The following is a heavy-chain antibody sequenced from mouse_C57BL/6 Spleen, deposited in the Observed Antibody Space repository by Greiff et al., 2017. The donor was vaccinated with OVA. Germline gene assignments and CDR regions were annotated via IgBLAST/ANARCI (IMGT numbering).Heavy chain of an antibody. CDR2: IYPRSGNT. Sequence: QVQLQQSGAELARPGASVKLSCKASGYTFTSYGISWVKQRTGQGLEWIGEIYPRSGNTYYNEKFKGKATLTADKSSSPAYMELRSLTSEDSAVYFCARSGFAYWGQGTLVTVSA. CDR3: ARSGFAY. J-gene: IGHJ3*01. V-gene: IGHV1-81*01. CDR1: GYTFTSYG.